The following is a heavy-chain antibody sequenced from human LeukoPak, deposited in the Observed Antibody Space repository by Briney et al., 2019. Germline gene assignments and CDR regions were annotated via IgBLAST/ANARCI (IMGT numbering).Heavy chain of an antibody. D-gene: IGHD1-14*01. V-gene: IGHV3-74*01. CDR3: ARLPTGSPLHY. Sequence: GGSLRLSCSASGFTFSSYAMHWVRQAPGKGLVWVSSINSDGSSTRYADSVKGRFTISRDNAKDTLYLQMNSLRAEDTAVYYCARLPTGSPLHYWGQGTLVTVSS. CDR2: INSDGSST. CDR1: GFTFSSYA. J-gene: IGHJ4*02.